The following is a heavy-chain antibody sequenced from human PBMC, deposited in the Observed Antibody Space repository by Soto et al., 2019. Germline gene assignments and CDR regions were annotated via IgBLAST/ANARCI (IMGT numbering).Heavy chain of an antibody. D-gene: IGHD5-12*01. J-gene: IGHJ4*02. CDR1: GFTFSDYY. CDR2: ISSSSSYT. V-gene: IGHV3-11*06. Sequence: GGSLRLSCAASGFTFSDYYMSWIRQAPGKGLEWVAYISSSSSYTNYADSAKGRFTISRDNANNLLFLQMNSLRDEDTAVYYCARDGGYSGYDIDYWGLGTLVTVSS. CDR3: ARDGGYSGYDIDY.